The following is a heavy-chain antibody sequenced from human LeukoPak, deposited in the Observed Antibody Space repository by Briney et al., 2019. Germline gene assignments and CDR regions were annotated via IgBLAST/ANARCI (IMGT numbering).Heavy chain of an antibody. CDR3: ARQYYYDSSFDY. CDR1: GGSISSYY. CDR2: IYYSGST. J-gene: IGHJ4*02. Sequence: SETLSLTCTVSGGSISSYYWSWIRQPPGKGLEWIGYIYYSGSTNYNPSLKSRVTISVDTSKNQFSLKLSSVTAADTAVYCCARQYYYDSSFDYWGQGTLDTASS. D-gene: IGHD3-22*01. V-gene: IGHV4-59*08.